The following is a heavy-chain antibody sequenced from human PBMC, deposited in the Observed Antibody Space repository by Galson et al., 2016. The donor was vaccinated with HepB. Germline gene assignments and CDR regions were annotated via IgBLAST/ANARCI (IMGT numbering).Heavy chain of an antibody. CDR1: GDSVSDVGAA. Sequence: CAISGDSVSDVGAAWNWIRQSPSRGLEWLGMTKYRSKWYFDYGASVKGRMTMSPDTSKNQLSLQLNSVTPEDTAVDYCAKGSLEGGFDYWGQGSLVTVSS. V-gene: IGHV6-1*01. CDR3: AKGSLEGGFDY. D-gene: IGHD1-1*01. J-gene: IGHJ4*02. CDR2: TKYRSKWYF.